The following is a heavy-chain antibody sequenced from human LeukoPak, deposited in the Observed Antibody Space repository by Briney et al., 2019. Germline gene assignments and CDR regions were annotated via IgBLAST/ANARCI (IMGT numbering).Heavy chain of an antibody. CDR1: GYSFTSYW. D-gene: IGHD6-13*01. Sequence: GESLKISCKGSGYSFTSYWIGWVRQMPGKGLGWMGIIYPGDSDTRYSPSFQGQVTISADKSISTAYLQWSSLKASDTAVYYCARSHSSSWHDYWGQGTLVTVSS. J-gene: IGHJ4*02. V-gene: IGHV5-51*01. CDR3: ARSHSSSWHDY. CDR2: IYPGDSDT.